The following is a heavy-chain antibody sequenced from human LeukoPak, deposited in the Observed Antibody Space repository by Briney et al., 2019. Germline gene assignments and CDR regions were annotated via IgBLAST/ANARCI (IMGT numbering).Heavy chain of an antibody. J-gene: IGHJ4*02. CDR2: VSPYTGHT. Sequence: ASVTVSCKPSVYTFRSCALTWVRQAPGQGLEWMGWVSPYTGHTEYAQTFQGRVTLTADTLTTTSYLELRSLRSDDTAMYFSARESSYGGNYYYLDSWGQGTLVTVSS. D-gene: IGHD4-23*01. CDR3: ARESSYGGNYYYLDS. V-gene: IGHV1-18*04. CDR1: VYTFRSCA.